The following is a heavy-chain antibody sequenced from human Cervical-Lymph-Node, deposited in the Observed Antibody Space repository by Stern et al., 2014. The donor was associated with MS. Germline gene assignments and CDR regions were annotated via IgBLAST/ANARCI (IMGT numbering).Heavy chain of an antibody. V-gene: IGHV3-72*01. CDR1: GFSFSDFY. CDR3: SRDSSGDY. Sequence: EMQLVESGGGLVQPGGSLRLSCAASGFSFSDFYMHWVRQAPGKGLEWVGRSRNKAKSYTTDYAASVKGRFTISRDDSKNSLYLQMNSLKTEDTAVYYCSRDSSGDYWGPGTLVTVSS. J-gene: IGHJ4*02. CDR2: SRNKAKSYTT.